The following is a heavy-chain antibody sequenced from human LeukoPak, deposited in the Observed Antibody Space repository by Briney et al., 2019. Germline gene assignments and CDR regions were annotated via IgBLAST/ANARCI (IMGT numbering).Heavy chain of an antibody. Sequence: SSETVSLTCTVSGGSISGSYWSWIRQPPGKGLEWIAYMYNSGSTNYNPSLKSRVTISIDTSKNQFSLKLSSLTAADTAIYYCARGIESYGDYGYWGQGILVTVSS. V-gene: IGHV4-59*01. CDR2: MYNSGST. CDR3: ARGIESYGDYGY. D-gene: IGHD4-17*01. J-gene: IGHJ4*02. CDR1: GGSISGSY.